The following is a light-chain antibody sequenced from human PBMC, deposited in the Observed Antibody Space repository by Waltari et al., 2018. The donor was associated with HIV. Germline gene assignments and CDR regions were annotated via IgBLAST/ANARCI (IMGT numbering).Light chain of an antibody. CDR3: HQYYSSPRT. CDR1: HSLLYASNNKNF. V-gene: IGKV4-1*01. CDR2: LAS. Sequence: DIVMTQSPDSLTVSLGERATINCKSSHSLLYASNNKNFLAWYQQKPGQPPKLLINLASAREAGVRDRFSGSGCWTGFTLAISSLQAEDVAIYYCHQYYSSPRTFGQRTKLEI. J-gene: IGKJ1*01.